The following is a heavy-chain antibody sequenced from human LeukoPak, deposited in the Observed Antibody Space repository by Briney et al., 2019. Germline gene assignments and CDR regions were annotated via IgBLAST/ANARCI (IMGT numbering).Heavy chain of an antibody. CDR3: AKDRPLERRWNWFDP. J-gene: IGHJ5*02. V-gene: IGHV3-23*01. CDR1: GFTFSKYG. CDR2: ISGGGDST. D-gene: IGHD1-1*01. Sequence: SGGSLRLSCAPSGFTFSKYGMSWARRAPGEGLEWGSGISGGGDSTSYADSVKGRFAISRDNFKNTVYLQMNSLRAEDTAVYYCAKDRPLERRWNWFDPWGQGTLVTVSS.